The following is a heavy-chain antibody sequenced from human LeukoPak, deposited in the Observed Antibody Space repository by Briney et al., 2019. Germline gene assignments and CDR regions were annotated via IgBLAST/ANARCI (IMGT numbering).Heavy chain of an antibody. Sequence: GGSLRLSYAASGFTFSSYWMTWVRQAPGKGLECVANIKEDGSEEYYVDSVKGRFSISRDNAKNSLHLQMNSLRAEDTAVYYCARVVVVVAATGYYYYMDVWGKGTTVTVSS. D-gene: IGHD2-15*01. CDR3: ARVVVVVAATGYYYYMDV. CDR2: IKEDGSEE. J-gene: IGHJ6*03. V-gene: IGHV3-7*01. CDR1: GFTFSSYW.